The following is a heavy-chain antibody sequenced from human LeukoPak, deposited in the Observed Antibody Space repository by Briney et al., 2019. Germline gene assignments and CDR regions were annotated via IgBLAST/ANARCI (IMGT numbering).Heavy chain of an antibody. V-gene: IGHV1-24*01. J-gene: IGHJ5*02. CDR2: FDPEDGET. Sequence: ASVKVSCKVSGYTLTELSMHWVRQAPGKGLEWMGGFDPEDGETIYAQKFQGRVTMTEDTSTDTAYMELSSLRSEDTAVYYCATGVLWFGEPGNAQGWFDPWGQGTLVTVSS. D-gene: IGHD3-10*01. CDR3: ATGVLWFGEPGNAQGWFDP. CDR1: GYTLTELS.